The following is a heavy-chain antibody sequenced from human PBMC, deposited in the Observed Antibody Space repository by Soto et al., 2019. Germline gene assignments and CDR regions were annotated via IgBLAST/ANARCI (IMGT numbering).Heavy chain of an antibody. J-gene: IGHJ3*02. Sequence: EVQLVESGGGLVQPGGSLRLSCAASGFTVSSNYMSWVRQAPGKGLEWVSVIYSGGSTYYADSVKGRFTISRDNPKNTLYLQMNSLSAEDTAVYYCASISYDFWSGYYRADAFDIWGQGTMVTVSS. CDR1: GFTVSSNY. CDR2: IYSGGST. D-gene: IGHD3-3*01. V-gene: IGHV3-66*01. CDR3: ASISYDFWSGYYRADAFDI.